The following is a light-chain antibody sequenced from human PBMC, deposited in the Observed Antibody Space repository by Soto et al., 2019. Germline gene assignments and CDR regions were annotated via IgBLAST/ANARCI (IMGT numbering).Light chain of an antibody. CDR1: QSVGSK. CDR2: DAS. J-gene: IGKJ3*01. CDR3: QQYNNWPPFT. V-gene: IGKV3-15*01. Sequence: EIVMTQSPDTLSVSPVERASLSCRASQSVGSKLAWYQHKPGQAPRLLIYDASTRATGFPARFSGSGSGTEFTLTISSLQPEDFAVYYCQQYNNWPPFTLGPGTKVDIK.